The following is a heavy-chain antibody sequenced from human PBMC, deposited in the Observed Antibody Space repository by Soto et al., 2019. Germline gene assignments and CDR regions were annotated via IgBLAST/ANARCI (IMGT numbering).Heavy chain of an antibody. CDR2: LSCSGGNT. CDR3: ANVMDIAVAPASQDYYGMDV. CDR1: GFTFSSYA. V-gene: IGHV3-23*01. J-gene: IGHJ6*02. D-gene: IGHD2-2*03. Sequence: EVQLLESGGGLVQPGGSLRLSCAASGFTFSSYAMSWVRQAPGKGLEWVSALSCSGGNTYYADSVKGRFTISRDNSTNTLSPKMNGLRAEDTVVHYCANVMDIAVAPASQDYYGMDVWGQRTTVTVSS.